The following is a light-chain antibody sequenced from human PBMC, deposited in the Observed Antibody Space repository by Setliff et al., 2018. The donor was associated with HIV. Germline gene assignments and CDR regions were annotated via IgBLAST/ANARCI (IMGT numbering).Light chain of an antibody. J-gene: IGLJ1*01. Sequence: QSALTQPASVSGSPGQSITISCTGTTSDVGGYNFVSWYQQHPGKAPKLIIYEVTNRPPGVSHRFSGSKSCNTASLTISGLQTEDEGDYYCSSYAITNTLPFGTGTKVTVL. CDR2: EVT. V-gene: IGLV2-14*01. CDR1: TSDVGGYNF. CDR3: SSYAITNTLP.